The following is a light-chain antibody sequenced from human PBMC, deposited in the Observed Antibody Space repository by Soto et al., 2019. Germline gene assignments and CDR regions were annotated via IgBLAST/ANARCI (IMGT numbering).Light chain of an antibody. CDR3: SSYTSSNSYV. V-gene: IGLV2-14*03. CDR1: SSDVGGYKY. CDR2: DVS. J-gene: IGLJ1*01. Sequence: QSALTQPASVSGSPGQSIAISCTGSSSDVGGYKYVSWYQQHPGKAHKLMIYDVSNRPSGVSDRFSGSKSGSTASLTISGLQSEDEADYYCSSYTSSNSYVFGTGTKVTVL.